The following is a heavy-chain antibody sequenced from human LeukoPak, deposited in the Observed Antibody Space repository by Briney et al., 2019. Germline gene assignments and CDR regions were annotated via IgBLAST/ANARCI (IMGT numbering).Heavy chain of an antibody. J-gene: IGHJ5*02. CDR2: ISPSGDRT. CDR1: GFTFTNHP. D-gene: IGHD1-26*01. V-gene: IGHV3-64*02. CDR3: AREERGQDWFDP. Sequence: GGSLRLSCAASGFTFTNHPMHWVRQASGKRLEYVSAISPSGDRTWYADSVKGRFTISRDNSKSTMYLQMGSLRSEDTAVYYCAREERGQDWFDPWGQGTLVTVSS.